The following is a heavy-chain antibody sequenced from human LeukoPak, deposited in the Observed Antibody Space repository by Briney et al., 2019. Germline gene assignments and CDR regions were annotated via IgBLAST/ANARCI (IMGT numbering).Heavy chain of an antibody. CDR1: GFSLSTSGVG. V-gene: IGHV2-5*02. CDR3: ARDSSGYYYSPPHFDY. CDR2: IYWDGDK. D-gene: IGHD3-22*01. Sequence: SGPTLVNPTQTLTLTCTFSGFSLSTSGVGVGWIRQPPGKALEWLALIYWDGDKRYSPSLKSRLTITKDTSKNQVVLTMTNMDPVDTATYYCARDSSGYYYSPPHFDYWGQGTLVTVSS. J-gene: IGHJ4*02.